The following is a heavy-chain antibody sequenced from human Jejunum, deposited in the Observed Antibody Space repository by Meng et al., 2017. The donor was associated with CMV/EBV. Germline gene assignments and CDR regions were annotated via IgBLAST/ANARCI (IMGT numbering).Heavy chain of an antibody. V-gene: IGHV1-69*12. D-gene: IGHD5-24*01. CDR1: GGSVNNYA. CDR2: IIAIFKTP. J-gene: IGHJ4*02. Sequence: QVQLMQSGAEVKEPGSSMKVSCKSSGGSVNNYAFNWVRQAPGQGLEWMGGIIAIFKTPNYAQKFQGRLTITADESTGTSYMELTSLTSEDTAVYYCARGFLNGYQPFDYWGQGTLVTVPS. CDR3: ARGFLNGYQPFDY.